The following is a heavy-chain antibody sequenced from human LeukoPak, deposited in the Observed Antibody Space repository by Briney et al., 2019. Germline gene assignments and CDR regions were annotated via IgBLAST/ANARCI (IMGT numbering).Heavy chain of an antibody. V-gene: IGHV3-11*01. CDR2: ITSSGSTI. D-gene: IGHD6-13*01. CDR3: ARIGSSWPNWFDP. J-gene: IGHJ5*02. Sequence: GGSLRLSCAASGFRFSDYYMTWIRQAPGKGLEWVSHITSSGSTIHYADSVKGRFTISRDNAKNSLYLQMSSLRAEGTAVYYCARIGSSWPNWFDPWGQGTLVTVSS. CDR1: GFRFSDYY.